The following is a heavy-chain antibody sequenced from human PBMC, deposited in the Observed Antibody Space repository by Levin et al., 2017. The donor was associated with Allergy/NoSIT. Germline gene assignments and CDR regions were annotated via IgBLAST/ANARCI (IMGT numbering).Heavy chain of an antibody. Sequence: GGSLRLSCAASGFTFSSYAMSWVRQAPGKGLEWVSAISGSGGSTYYADSVKGRFTISRDNSKNTLYLQMNSLRAEDTAVYYCAKGGQWDSSGYYLYFQHWGQGTLVTVSS. CDR3: AKGGQWDSSGYYLYFQH. D-gene: IGHD3-22*01. V-gene: IGHV3-23*01. J-gene: IGHJ1*01. CDR1: GFTFSSYA. CDR2: ISGSGGST.